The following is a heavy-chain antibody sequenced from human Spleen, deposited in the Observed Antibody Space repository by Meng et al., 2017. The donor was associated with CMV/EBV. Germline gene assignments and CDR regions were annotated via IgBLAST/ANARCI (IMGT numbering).Heavy chain of an antibody. CDR1: GGSITSGDYY. Sequence: SETLSLTCSVSGGSITSGDYYWSWTRQPPGRGLEWIGYIYNSGSAYYNPSLKSRITISVDTSKNQFSLKLSSVTAADTAVYYCARRLDCSSASCYSYYFDYWGQGSLVTVSS. D-gene: IGHD2-2*01. CDR3: ARRLDCSSASCYSYYFDY. V-gene: IGHV4-30-4*01. J-gene: IGHJ4*02. CDR2: IYNSGSA.